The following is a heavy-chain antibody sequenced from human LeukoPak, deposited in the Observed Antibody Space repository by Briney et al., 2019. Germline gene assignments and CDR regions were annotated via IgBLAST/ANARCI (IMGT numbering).Heavy chain of an antibody. Sequence: GGSLRLSCAASGFPFTNYSMNWVRQAPGKGLEWVSSISSSGTYIYYADSVKGRFTISRDNAKNSLYLQMNSLRAEDTAVYYCARTSDTSGRLYWYFDLWGRGTLVTVSS. J-gene: IGHJ2*01. D-gene: IGHD3-22*01. CDR1: GFPFTNYS. CDR2: ISSSGTYI. V-gene: IGHV3-21*01. CDR3: ARTSDTSGRLYWYFDL.